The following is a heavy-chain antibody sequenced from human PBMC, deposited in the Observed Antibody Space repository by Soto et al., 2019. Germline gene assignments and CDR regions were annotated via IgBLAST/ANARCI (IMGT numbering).Heavy chain of an antibody. CDR1: GDSVSSNSAA. V-gene: IGHV6-1*01. D-gene: IGHD6-19*01. CDR3: ASVLTGYSSGWDAFDI. Sequence: QSQTLSLTCAISGDSVSSNSAAWNWIRQSPSRGLEWLGRTYYRSKWYNDYAVSVKSRITINPDTSKNQFSLQLNSVTPEDTAVYYCASVLTGYSSGWDAFDIWGQGTMVTVSS. CDR2: TYYRSKWYN. J-gene: IGHJ3*02.